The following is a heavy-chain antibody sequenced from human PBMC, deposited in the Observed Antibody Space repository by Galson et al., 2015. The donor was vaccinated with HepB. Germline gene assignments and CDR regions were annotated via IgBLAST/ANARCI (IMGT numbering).Heavy chain of an antibody. CDR3: ARDGSIGSTSYGMDF. Sequence: SLRLSCAASGFTFSSYIMNWVRQAPGKGLEWVSSISSSSTYIYYADSVKGRFTISRDNAKNSLFLQMNSLRAEDTAVYYCARDGSIGSTSYGMDFWGQGTLVTVSS. V-gene: IGHV3-21*01. CDR2: ISSSSTYI. J-gene: IGHJ4*02. D-gene: IGHD2-2*01. CDR1: GFTFSSYI.